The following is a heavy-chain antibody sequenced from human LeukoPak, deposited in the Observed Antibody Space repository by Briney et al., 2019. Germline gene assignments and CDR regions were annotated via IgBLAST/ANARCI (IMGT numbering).Heavy chain of an antibody. CDR2: ISGSGGST. D-gene: IGHD6-13*01. CDR3: AKLPGIAAAGTGWFDP. CDR1: GFTFSSYS. J-gene: IGHJ5*02. Sequence: GGSLRLSCAASGFTFSSYSMSWVRQAPGKGLEWVSAISGSGGSTYYADSVKGRFTISRDNSKNTLYLQMNSLRAEDTAVYYCAKLPGIAAAGTGWFDPWGQGTLVTVSS. V-gene: IGHV3-23*01.